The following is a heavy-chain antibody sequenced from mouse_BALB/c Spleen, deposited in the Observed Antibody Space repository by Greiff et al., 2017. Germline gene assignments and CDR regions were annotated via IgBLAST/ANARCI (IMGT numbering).Heavy chain of an antibody. V-gene: IGHV5-6-5*01. D-gene: IGHD1-1*01. J-gene: IGHJ3*01. Sequence: EVKLVESGGGLVKPGGSLKLSCAASGFTFSSYAMSWVRQTPEKRLEWVASISSGGSTYYPDSVKGRFTISRDNARNILYLQMSSLRSEDTAMYYCARPGYYGSSAWFAYWGQGTLVTVSA. CDR3: ARPGYYGSSAWFAY. CDR1: GFTFSSYA. CDR2: ISSGGST.